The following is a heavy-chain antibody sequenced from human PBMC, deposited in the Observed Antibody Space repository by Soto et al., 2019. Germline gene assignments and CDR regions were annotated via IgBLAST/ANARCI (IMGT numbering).Heavy chain of an antibody. V-gene: IGHV3-33*01. CDR2: IWYDGSNR. J-gene: IGHJ4*02. D-gene: IGHD3-22*01. CDR1: GFIFSSYG. CDR3: ARARGAFYDNTGYYYAGNLDY. Sequence: QVQLVESGGGVVQPGRSLRLSCAASGFIFSSYGMHWVRQAPGKGLEWVADIWYDGSNRNFADSVKGRFTISRDNSKNTVCLQINSLRTEDTALYYCARARGAFYDNTGYYYAGNLDYWGQGTRVTVSS.